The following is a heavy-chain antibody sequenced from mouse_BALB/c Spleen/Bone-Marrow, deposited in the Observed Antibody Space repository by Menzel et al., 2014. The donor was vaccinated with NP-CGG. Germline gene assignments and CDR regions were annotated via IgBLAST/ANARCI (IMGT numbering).Heavy chain of an antibody. CDR1: GYSFTSYW. V-gene: IGHV1-61*01. CDR3: TRYDLTTRAFAY. CDR2: IHLSDSES. J-gene: IGHJ3*01. Sequence: VHLVESGAELVRPGASVKLSCKASGYSFTSYWMNWVKQRPGQGLEWIGMIHLSDSESRLNQKFKDKATLTVDKSSSTAYMQLSSPTSEDSAVYYCTRYDLTTRAFAYWGQGTLVTVSA. D-gene: IGHD3-3*01.